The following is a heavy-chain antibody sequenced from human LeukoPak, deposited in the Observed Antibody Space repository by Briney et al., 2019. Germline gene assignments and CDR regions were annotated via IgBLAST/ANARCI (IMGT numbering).Heavy chain of an antibody. V-gene: IGHV3-74*01. CDR2: INSDGSST. CDR3: ARLTTYYDFWSGYYPPYYYYYYMDV. J-gene: IGHJ6*03. Sequence: GGSLRLSCAASGFTFSSYWMHWVRQAPGKGLVWVSRINSDGSSTSYADSVKGRFTISRDNAKNTLYLQMNSLRAEDTAVYYCARLTTYYDFWSGYYPPYYYYYYMDVWGKGTTVTVSS. CDR1: GFTFSSYW. D-gene: IGHD3-3*01.